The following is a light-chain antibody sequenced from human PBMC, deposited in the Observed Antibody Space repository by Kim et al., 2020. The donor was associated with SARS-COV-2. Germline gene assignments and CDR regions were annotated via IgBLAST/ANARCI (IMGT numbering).Light chain of an antibody. CDR2: TAS. Sequence: PGKRATLSCRASQTIRSNYLAWYQQKPGQAPRLLIYTASNRATGIPDRFSGSGSGTDFTLTISRLEPEDFAVYYCQQYCSSPRTFGQGTKVDIK. V-gene: IGKV3-20*01. CDR1: QTIRSNY. J-gene: IGKJ1*01. CDR3: QQYCSSPRT.